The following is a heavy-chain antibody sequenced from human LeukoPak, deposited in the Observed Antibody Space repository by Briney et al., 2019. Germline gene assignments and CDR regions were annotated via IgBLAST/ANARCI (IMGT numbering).Heavy chain of an antibody. CDR1: GGSISRGGYY. J-gene: IGHJ5*02. V-gene: IGHV4-31*03. D-gene: IGHD4-17*01. CDR3: ARTTVTTVTGWFDP. CDR2: IYYSGST. Sequence: PSETLSLTCTFSGGSISRGGYYWSWIRHPPGKGLEWIGYIYYSGSTYYNPSLKSRATISVDTSKNQFSLKLSSVTAADTAVYYCARTTVTTVTGWFDPWGQGTLVTVSS.